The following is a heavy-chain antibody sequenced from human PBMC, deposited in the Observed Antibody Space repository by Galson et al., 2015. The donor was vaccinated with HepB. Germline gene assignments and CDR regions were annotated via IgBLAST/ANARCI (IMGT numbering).Heavy chain of an antibody. V-gene: IGHV1-18*04. D-gene: IGHD4-17*01. CDR2: ISAYNGNT. CDR1: GYTFTSYG. Sequence: SVKVSCKASGYTFTSYGISWVRQAPGQGLEWMGWISAYNGNTNYAQKFQGRVTITADESTSTAYMELSSLRSEDTAVYYCARDPDGDYEWFDPWGQGTLVTVSS. J-gene: IGHJ5*02. CDR3: ARDPDGDYEWFDP.